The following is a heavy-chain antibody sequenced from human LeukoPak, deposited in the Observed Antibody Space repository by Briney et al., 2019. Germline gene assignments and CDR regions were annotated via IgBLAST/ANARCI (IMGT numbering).Heavy chain of an antibody. J-gene: IGHJ3*02. V-gene: IGHV3-7*04. CDR2: IKQDGSEK. CDR1: GFTFSSYW. Sequence: GGSLRLSCAASGFTFSSYWMSWVRQAPGKGLEWVANIKQDGSEKYYVDSVKGRFTISRDNAKNSLYLQMNSLRAEDTAVYYCARGSRGYYPDAFDIWGQGTMVTVSS. CDR3: ARGSRGYYPDAFDI. D-gene: IGHD3-22*01.